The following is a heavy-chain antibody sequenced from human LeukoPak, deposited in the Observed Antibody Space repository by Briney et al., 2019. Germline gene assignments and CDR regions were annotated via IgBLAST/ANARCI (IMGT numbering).Heavy chain of an antibody. CDR1: GFTFSSYA. Sequence: SGGSLRLSCAASGFTFSSYAMSWVRQAPRKGLEWVSTIYSGGSTYYADSVKGRFTISRDNSQNTLYLQMNSLRAEDTAVYYCARAATLAGPFDYWGQGTLVTVSA. D-gene: IGHD6-13*01. CDR3: ARAATLAGPFDY. J-gene: IGHJ4*02. V-gene: IGHV3-53*01. CDR2: IYSGGST.